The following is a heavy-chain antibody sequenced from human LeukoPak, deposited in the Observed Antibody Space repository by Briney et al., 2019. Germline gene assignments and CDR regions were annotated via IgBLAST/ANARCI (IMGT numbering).Heavy chain of an antibody. Sequence: GSLRLSCAASGFTFNNYWLTWVRQAPGKGLEWVAKISQDGSEKYYVDSVKGRFTISRDSGKNSLYLQMNSLRAEDTAVYYCARAVGSSGCDYWGQRTLVTVSS. CDR2: ISQDGSEK. V-gene: IGHV3-7*01. D-gene: IGHD6-19*01. CDR3: ARAVGSSGCDY. CDR1: GFTFNNYW. J-gene: IGHJ4*02.